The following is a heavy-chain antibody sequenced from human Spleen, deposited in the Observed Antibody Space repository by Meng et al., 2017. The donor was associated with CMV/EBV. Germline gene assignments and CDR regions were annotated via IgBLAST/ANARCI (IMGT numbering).Heavy chain of an antibody. V-gene: IGHV3-9*01. D-gene: IGHD3/OR15-3a*01. J-gene: IGHJ6*02. CDR3: AKDGSGLYYYYYGMDV. CDR2: ISWNSGSI. Sequence: GGSLRLSCAASGFTFSSYAMHWVRQAPGKGLEWVAGISWNSGSIGYADSVKGRFTISRDSGKNSLYLQMNSLRVEDTALYYCAKDGSGLYYYYYGMDVWGQRTTVTVSS. CDR1: GFTFSSYA.